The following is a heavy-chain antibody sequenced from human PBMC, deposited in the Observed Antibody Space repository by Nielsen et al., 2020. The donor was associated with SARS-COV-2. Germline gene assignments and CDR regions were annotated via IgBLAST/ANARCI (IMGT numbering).Heavy chain of an antibody. D-gene: IGHD3-10*01. Sequence: GESLKISCAASGFTFSSYAMSWVRQAPGKGLEWVSAISGSGGSTYYADSVKGRFTISRDNSKNTLYLQMNSLRAEDTAVYYCARGKGSGSKNYYYYGMDVWGQGTTVTVSS. CDR2: ISGSGGST. J-gene: IGHJ6*02. CDR3: ARGKGSGSKNYYYYGMDV. CDR1: GFTFSSYA. V-gene: IGHV3-23*01.